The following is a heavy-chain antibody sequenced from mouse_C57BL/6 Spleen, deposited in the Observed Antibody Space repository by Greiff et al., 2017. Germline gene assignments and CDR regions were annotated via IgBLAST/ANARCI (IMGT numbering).Heavy chain of an antibody. CDR1: GFTFSSYA. J-gene: IGHJ1*03. Sequence: DVLLVESGEGLVKPGGSLKLSCAASGFTFSSYAMSWVRQTPEQRLEWVAYISSGGDYIYYADTVKGRFTISRDNARNTLYLQMSSLKSEDTAMYYCTRGSGYGPWYFDVWGTGTTVTVAS. V-gene: IGHV5-9-1*02. CDR2: ISSGGDYI. CDR3: TRGSGYGPWYFDV. D-gene: IGHD1-3*01.